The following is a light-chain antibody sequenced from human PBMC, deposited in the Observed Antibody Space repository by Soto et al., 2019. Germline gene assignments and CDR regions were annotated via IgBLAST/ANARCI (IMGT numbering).Light chain of an antibody. CDR2: DAS. CDR3: QQYNNWPLT. J-gene: IGKJ4*01. CDR1: QSVSYN. Sequence: ETVMTQKTANLSVSPGDRATLSCSASQSVSYNLAWYQQKPGQAPRLLIYDASTRATGIPARFSGSASGTEFTLTISSLLSEDFAVYYCQQYNNWPLTFGGGTKVDIK. V-gene: IGKV3D-15*01.